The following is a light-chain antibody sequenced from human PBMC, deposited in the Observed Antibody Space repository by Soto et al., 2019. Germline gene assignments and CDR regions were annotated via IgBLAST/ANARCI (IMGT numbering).Light chain of an antibody. Sequence: DIQMTQSPSSLSASVGDRVTITCRASQSISSYLNWYQQKPGKAPKLLIYAASSLQSGVPSRFSGSGSGTDFTLTISSLQPEDFATYDCQQSYSTPYTFGQGTKQEIK. CDR1: QSISSY. CDR3: QQSYSTPYT. V-gene: IGKV1-39*01. J-gene: IGKJ2*01. CDR2: AAS.